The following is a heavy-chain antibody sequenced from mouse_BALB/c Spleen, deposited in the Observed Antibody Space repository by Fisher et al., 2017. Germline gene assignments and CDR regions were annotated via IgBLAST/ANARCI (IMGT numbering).Heavy chain of an antibody. J-gene: IGHJ1*01. D-gene: IGHD1-1*01. V-gene: IGHV14-2*01. Sequence: KVQGKATITADTSSNTAYLQLSSLTSEDTAVYYCARRYGYWYFDVWGAGTTVTVSS. CDR3: ARRYGYWYFDV.